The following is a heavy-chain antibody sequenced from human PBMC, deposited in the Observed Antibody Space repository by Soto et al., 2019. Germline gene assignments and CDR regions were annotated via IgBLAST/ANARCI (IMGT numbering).Heavy chain of an antibody. CDR3: ARGTDYYDSSGYYYFDY. CDR1: GGSFSGYY. CDR2: INHSGST. V-gene: IGHV4-34*01. Sequence: SETLSLTCAVYGGSFSGYYCSWIRQPPGKGLEWIGEINHSGSTNYNPSLKSRVTISVDTSKNQFSLKLSSVTAADTAVYYCARGTDYYDSSGYYYFDYWGQGTLVTVSS. D-gene: IGHD3-22*01. J-gene: IGHJ4*02.